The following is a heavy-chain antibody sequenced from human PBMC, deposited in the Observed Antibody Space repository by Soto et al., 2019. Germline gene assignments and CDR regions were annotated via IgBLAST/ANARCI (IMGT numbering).Heavy chain of an antibody. J-gene: IGHJ4*02. CDR2: ISSSSSTI. D-gene: IGHD5-18*01. CDR3: ARDPGDSYGPPDY. CDR1: GFTFSSYS. Sequence: EVQLVESGGGLVQPGGSLRLSCAASGFTFSSYSMNWVRQAPGKGLEWVSYISSSSSTIYYADSVKGRFTISRDNAKNLLYLQMNSLRDEDTAVYYCARDPGDSYGPPDYWGQGTLVTVSS. V-gene: IGHV3-48*02.